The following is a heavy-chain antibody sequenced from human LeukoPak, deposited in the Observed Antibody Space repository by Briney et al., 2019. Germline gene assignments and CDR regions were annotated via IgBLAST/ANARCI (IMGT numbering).Heavy chain of an antibody. Sequence: GGSLRLSCAASGFTFSSYGMHWVRQAPGKGLEWVAVISYDGSNKYNADSVKGRFTISRDNSKNTLYLQMNSLRAEDTAVYYCATGAAAGTYYFDYWGQGTLVTVSS. D-gene: IGHD6-13*01. CDR2: ISYDGSNK. V-gene: IGHV3-30*03. J-gene: IGHJ4*02. CDR1: GFTFSSYG. CDR3: ATGAAAGTYYFDY.